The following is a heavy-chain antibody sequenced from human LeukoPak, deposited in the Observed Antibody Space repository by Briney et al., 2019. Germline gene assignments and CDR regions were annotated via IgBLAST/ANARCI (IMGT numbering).Heavy chain of an antibody. CDR3: ARGGQYYYDSSGYYYGGWFDP. J-gene: IGHJ5*02. V-gene: IGHV4-59*12. D-gene: IGHD3-22*01. CDR2: IYYSGST. CDR1: GGSISSYY. Sequence: SETLSLTCTVSGGSISSYYWSWIRQPPGKGLEWIGYIYYSGSTNYNPSLKSRVTISVDKSKNQFSLKLSSVTAADTAVYYCARGGQYYYDSSGYYYGGWFDPWGQGTLVTVSS.